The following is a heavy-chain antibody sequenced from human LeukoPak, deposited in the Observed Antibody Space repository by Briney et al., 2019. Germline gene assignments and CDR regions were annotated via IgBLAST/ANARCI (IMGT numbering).Heavy chain of an antibody. D-gene: IGHD3-9*01. Sequence: SETVSLTCTVSGGSISSSSYYWGWIRQPPGKGLEWIGSIYYSGSTNYNPSLKSRVTISVDTSKNQFSLKLSSVTAADTAVYYCARGTAEFGNYDILTGYYRTYYFDYWGQGTLVTVSS. V-gene: IGHV4-39*07. J-gene: IGHJ4*02. CDR2: IYYSGST. CDR1: GGSISSSSYY. CDR3: ARGTAEFGNYDILTGYYRTYYFDY.